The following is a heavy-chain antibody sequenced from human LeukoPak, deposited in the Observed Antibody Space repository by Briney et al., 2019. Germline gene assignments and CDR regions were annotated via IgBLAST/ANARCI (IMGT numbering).Heavy chain of an antibody. Sequence: SETLSLTCHVSGGSINTRDYYWSWLRQHPGKGLEWIGYISNSGHSYNNPSLKSRLTLSVDTSTNQFSLRLISVTAADTAVYYCARTQGSYWFDPWGQGTRVTVSS. D-gene: IGHD7-27*01. CDR1: GGSINTRDYY. J-gene: IGHJ5*02. CDR3: ARTQGSYWFDP. CDR2: ISNSGHS. V-gene: IGHV4-31*03.